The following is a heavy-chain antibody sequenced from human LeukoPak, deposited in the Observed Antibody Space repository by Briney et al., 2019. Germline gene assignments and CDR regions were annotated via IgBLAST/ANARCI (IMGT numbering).Heavy chain of an antibody. V-gene: IGHV3-74*01. Sequence: GGSLRLSCAASGFTFSAYWMHWVRQAPGKGLVWVSRLNTDGRDTRYADSVQGRFTISRDNAKNTLYLQMNSLRAEDTAVYYCARSEAVAWSFDLWGRGTLASVCS. D-gene: IGHD6-19*01. J-gene: IGHJ2*01. CDR1: GFTFSAYW. CDR3: ARSEAVAWSFDL. CDR2: LNTDGRDT.